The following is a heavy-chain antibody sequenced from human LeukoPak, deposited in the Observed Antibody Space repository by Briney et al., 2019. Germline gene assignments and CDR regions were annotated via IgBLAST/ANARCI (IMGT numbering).Heavy chain of an antibody. D-gene: IGHD6-6*01. J-gene: IGHJ4*02. CDR3: ARRLAYSSSYYPQFDY. CDR2: IYPGDSDT. Sequence: GESLKISCKTSGYNFTTYWIAWVRQMPGKGLEWMGIIYPGDSDTTYSPSFQGQVTISADKSISTAYLQWSSLKASDTAMYYCARRLAYSSSYYPQFDYWGQGTLVTVSS. V-gene: IGHV5-51*01. CDR1: GYNFTTYW.